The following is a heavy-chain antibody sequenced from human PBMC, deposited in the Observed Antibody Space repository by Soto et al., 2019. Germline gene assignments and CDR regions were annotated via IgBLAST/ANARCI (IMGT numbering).Heavy chain of an antibody. CDR3: ARDSGWPILKFDN. Sequence: PGGSLRLSCAASDFDFSSYGIHWVRQAPGKGLEWVAASSYDGRETFYADSAKGRFTVSKEMSKNTAFLQMNALRYEDTAVYFCARDSGWPILKFDNWGQGTPVTVSS. J-gene: IGHJ4*02. CDR2: SSYDGRET. V-gene: IGHV3-30*03. CDR1: DFDFSSYG. D-gene: IGHD3-10*01.